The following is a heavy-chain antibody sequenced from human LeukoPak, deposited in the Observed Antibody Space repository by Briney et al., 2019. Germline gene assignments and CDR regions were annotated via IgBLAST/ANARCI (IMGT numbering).Heavy chain of an antibody. CDR2: INSDGSST. CDR3: ARTYGGYDDAFDI. J-gene: IGHJ3*02. CDR1: GFTFSSYW. V-gene: IGHV3-74*01. Sequence: GGSLRLSCAASGFTFSSYWMHWVRQAPGKGLVRVSRINSDGSSTSYADSVKGRFTISRDNAKNTLYLQMNSLRAEDTAVYYCARTYGGYDDAFDIWGQGTMVTVSS. D-gene: IGHD4-17*01.